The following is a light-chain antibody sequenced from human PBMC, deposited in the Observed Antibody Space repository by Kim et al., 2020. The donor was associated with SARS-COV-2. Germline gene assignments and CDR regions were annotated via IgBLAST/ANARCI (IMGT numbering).Light chain of an antibody. V-gene: IGKV3-20*01. J-gene: IGKJ1*01. Sequence: SPGERATLSCRASQSVSSNYLAWYQQRPGQAPRLLIYGASSRATGIPDRFSGSGSGTDFTLIISRLEPEDFAVYYCQQYGTSPRTFGQGTKVDIK. CDR3: QQYGTSPRT. CDR1: QSVSSNY. CDR2: GAS.